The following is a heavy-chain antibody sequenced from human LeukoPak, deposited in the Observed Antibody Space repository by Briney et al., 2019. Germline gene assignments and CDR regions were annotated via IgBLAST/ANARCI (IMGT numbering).Heavy chain of an antibody. D-gene: IGHD6-19*01. J-gene: IGHJ4*02. CDR1: GFTFRNSW. Sequence: PGGSLRLSCAASGFTFRNSWMHWVRQAPGKGLVWVSRISADGGTTNYADSVKGRFTISRDNAKNTLYLQMSSLRAENTAVYYVARGEGSSGWYSDYRGQGTLVTVSS. V-gene: IGHV3-74*01. CDR3: ARGEGSSGWYSDY. CDR2: ISADGGTT.